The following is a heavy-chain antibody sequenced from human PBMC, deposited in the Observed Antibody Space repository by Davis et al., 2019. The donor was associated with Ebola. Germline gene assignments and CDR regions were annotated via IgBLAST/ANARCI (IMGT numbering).Heavy chain of an antibody. Sequence: GESLKISCTASGFTFSSYAMSWVRQAPGKGLEWVSAISGSGGSTYYADSVKGRFTISRDNSKNTLYLQMNSLRAEDTAVYYCARNLKVPKGYYYGMDVWGQGTTFTVSS. V-gene: IGHV3-23*01. CDR1: GFTFSSYA. CDR3: ARNLKVPKGYYYGMDV. J-gene: IGHJ6*02. D-gene: IGHD2-2*01. CDR2: ISGSGGST.